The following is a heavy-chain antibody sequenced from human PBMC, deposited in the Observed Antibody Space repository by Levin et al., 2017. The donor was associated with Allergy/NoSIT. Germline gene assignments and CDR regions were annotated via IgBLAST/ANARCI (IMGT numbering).Heavy chain of an antibody. CDR1: GFTFSSYG. D-gene: IGHD6-19*01. CDR3: AREESSGWYHFDY. Sequence: GGSLRLSCAASGFTFSSYGMHWVRQAPGKGLEWVAVIWYDGSNKYYADSVKGRFTISRDNSKNTLYLQMNSLRAEDTAVYYCAREESSGWYHFDYWGQGTLVTVSS. J-gene: IGHJ4*02. V-gene: IGHV3-33*01. CDR2: IWYDGSNK.